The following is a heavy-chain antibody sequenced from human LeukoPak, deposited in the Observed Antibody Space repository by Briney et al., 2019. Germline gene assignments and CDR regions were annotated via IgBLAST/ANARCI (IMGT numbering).Heavy chain of an antibody. D-gene: IGHD3-10*01. V-gene: IGHV1-46*01. CDR2: INPSGGSA. J-gene: IGHJ6*02. Sequence: ASVKVSCKASGYTFTSYAMHWVRQAPGQGLEWMGIINPSGGSANYAQRFQGRVTMTRDTSTSTVYMELSSLRSEDTAVYYCARDLNGSGSYLRGDYFYGMDVWGQGTTVTVSS. CDR1: GYTFTSYA. CDR3: ARDLNGSGSYLRGDYFYGMDV.